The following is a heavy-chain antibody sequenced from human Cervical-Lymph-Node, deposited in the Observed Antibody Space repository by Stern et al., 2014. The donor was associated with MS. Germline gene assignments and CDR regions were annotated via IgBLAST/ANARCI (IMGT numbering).Heavy chain of an antibody. CDR2: IIPIFGTA. V-gene: IGHV1-69*01. CDR3: ARDSRHYDTAFYFDS. J-gene: IGHJ4*02. D-gene: IGHD3-16*01. Sequence: QMQLVQSGAEVKKPGASVKVSCKASGGTFSSYAINWVRQAPGQGLEWMGGIIPIFGTANYAQKFQGRVTITADESTATAYMELSSLRSEDTAVYSCARDSRHYDTAFYFDSWGQGTLVTVSS. CDR1: GGTFSSYA.